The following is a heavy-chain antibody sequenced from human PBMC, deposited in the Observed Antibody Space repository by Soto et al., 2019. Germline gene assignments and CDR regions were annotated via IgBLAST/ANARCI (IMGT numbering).Heavy chain of an antibody. CDR3: ARGPIVVVSGTNWFDP. Sequence: QVQVLQWGAGLLKPSETLSLTCAVYGGSFSGYYWSWIRQPPGKGLEWIGEINYSGSTNYNPSLKSRVTISVDTSKNQFSLKLSSVTAADTAVYYCARGPIVVVSGTNWFDPWGQGTLVTVSS. V-gene: IGHV4-34*01. D-gene: IGHD2-2*01. CDR2: INYSGST. J-gene: IGHJ5*02. CDR1: GGSFSGYY.